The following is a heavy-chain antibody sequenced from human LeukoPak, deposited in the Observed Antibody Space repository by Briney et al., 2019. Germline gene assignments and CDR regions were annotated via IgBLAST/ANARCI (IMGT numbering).Heavy chain of an antibody. D-gene: IGHD4-17*01. CDR2: ISGSGRT. Sequence: GGSLRLSCAASGFTFSIFTVNWVRQAPGKGLEWVSSISGSGRTYSADSVKGRFTISRDNAKNSLYLSMNSLNVEDTAVYYCARDEYGDLYFDQWGQGTLVAVSS. CDR1: GFTFSIFT. J-gene: IGHJ4*02. V-gene: IGHV3-21*01. CDR3: ARDEYGDLYFDQ.